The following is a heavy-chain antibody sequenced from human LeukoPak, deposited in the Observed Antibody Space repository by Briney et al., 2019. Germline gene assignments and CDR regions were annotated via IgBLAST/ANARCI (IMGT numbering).Heavy chain of an antibody. Sequence: ASVKVSCKASGYTFTSYGISWVRQAPGQGLEWMGWISAYNGNTNYAQKLQGRVTMTTDTSTSTAYMELRSLRSDDTAVYYCARESIAAAEGNWFDPWGQGTLVTVSS. CDR2: ISAYNGNT. CDR3: ARESIAAAEGNWFDP. D-gene: IGHD6-13*01. V-gene: IGHV1-18*01. CDR1: GYTFTSYG. J-gene: IGHJ5*02.